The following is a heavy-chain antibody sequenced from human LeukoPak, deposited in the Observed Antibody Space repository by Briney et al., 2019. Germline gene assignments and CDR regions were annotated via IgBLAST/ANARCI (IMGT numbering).Heavy chain of an antibody. J-gene: IGHJ4*02. Sequence: PSETLSLTXAVSGYSISNDYYWGWVRHPPGKGLEWIGNLYHSGSTYKNPSLKSRLTMSLDTSKNQFSLKLISVTAADTAMYYCARLSGAPVRHPIYHFDYWGQGTLVTVSS. CDR3: ARLSGAPVRHPIYHFDY. CDR2: LYHSGST. V-gene: IGHV4-38-2*01. CDR1: GYSISNDYY. D-gene: IGHD2-2*02.